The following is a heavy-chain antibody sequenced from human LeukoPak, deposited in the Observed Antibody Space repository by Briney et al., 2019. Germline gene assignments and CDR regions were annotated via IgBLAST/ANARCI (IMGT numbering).Heavy chain of an antibody. D-gene: IGHD3-3*01. V-gene: IGHV3-64*02. CDR1: GFTFSNYA. Sequence: PGGSLRLSCAASGFTFSNYAMHWVRQAPGEGREYVSAISSNGGSTYYADSVKGRFTISRDNSKNTLFLQMGSLRVEDMAVYYCARGLRAYYYYGMDVWGQGTTVTVSS. CDR3: ARGLRAYYYYGMDV. CDR2: ISSNGGST. J-gene: IGHJ6*02.